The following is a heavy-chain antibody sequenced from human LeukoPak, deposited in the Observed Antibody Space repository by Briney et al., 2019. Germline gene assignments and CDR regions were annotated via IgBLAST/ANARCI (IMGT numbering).Heavy chain of an antibody. J-gene: IGHJ4*02. Sequence: GGSLRLSCAASGFTLSSYSMNWVRQAPGKGLEWVASIKQDGSEKYYVDSVKGRVTISRDNAKNSLYLQMNSLRAEDTAVYYCARVFGAGYSDYWGQGTLVTVSS. CDR3: ARVFGAGYSDY. D-gene: IGHD4/OR15-4a*01. CDR1: GFTLSSYS. CDR2: IKQDGSEK. V-gene: IGHV3-7*01.